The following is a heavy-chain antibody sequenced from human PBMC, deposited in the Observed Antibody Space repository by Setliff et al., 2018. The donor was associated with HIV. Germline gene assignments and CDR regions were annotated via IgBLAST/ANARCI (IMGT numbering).Heavy chain of an antibody. J-gene: IGHJ6*03. CDR3: ARFVHSSGWYSSSYYYYMDV. D-gene: IGHD3-22*01. CDR2: IYPGDSDT. V-gene: IGHV5-51*01. Sequence: PGESLKISCKGSGYSFNNYWIGWVRHMSGKGLEWMGIIYPGDSDTTYSPSFQGQVNISAGKSISTAYLQWSSLKASDTAMYYCARFVHSSGWYSSSYYYYMDVWGKGTTVTVSS. CDR1: GYSFNNYW.